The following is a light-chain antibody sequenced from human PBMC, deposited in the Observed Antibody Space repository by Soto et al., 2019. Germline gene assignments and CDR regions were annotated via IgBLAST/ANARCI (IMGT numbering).Light chain of an antibody. J-gene: IGKJ5*01. Sequence: EIVLTQSPATLSLSPGERATLSCGASQSVSSSYLAWYQQKPGLAHRLLIYDASSRATGIPDRISGSGSGTDFTLTISRLEPEDFAVYYCQQYGSSPSITFGQGTRLEIK. CDR1: QSVSSSY. V-gene: IGKV3D-20*01. CDR3: QQYGSSPSIT. CDR2: DAS.